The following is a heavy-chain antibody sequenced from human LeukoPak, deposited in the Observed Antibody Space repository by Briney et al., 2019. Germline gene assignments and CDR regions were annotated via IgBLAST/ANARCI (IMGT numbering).Heavy chain of an antibody. D-gene: IGHD2-2*01. J-gene: IGHJ6*03. CDR1: GYTFTNYG. CDR2: ISAYNGHT. CDR3: ASLGYCSSTSCRNPYYYYYMDV. Sequence: GASVKVSCKTSGYTFTNYGISWVRQAPGQGLEWMGWISAYNGHTNYAQKLQGRVTMTRDTSISTAYVELSRLRSDDTAVYYCASLGYCSSTSCRNPYYYYYMDVWGKGTTVTVSS. V-gene: IGHV1-18*01.